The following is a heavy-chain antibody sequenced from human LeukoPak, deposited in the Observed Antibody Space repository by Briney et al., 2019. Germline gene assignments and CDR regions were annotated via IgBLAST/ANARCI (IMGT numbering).Heavy chain of an antibody. CDR3: ARDRDSSGWDLYYYYYMDV. J-gene: IGHJ6*03. V-gene: IGHV3-69-1*01. CDR2: ISSSSYI. D-gene: IGHD6-19*01. CDR1: GFTFDDYT. Sequence: PGGSLRLSCAASGFTFDDYTMHWVRQAPGKGLEWVSSISSSSYIYYADSMKGRFTISRDNANNSLYLQMNSLRAEDTAVYYCARDRDSSGWDLYYYYYMDVWGKGTTVTVSS.